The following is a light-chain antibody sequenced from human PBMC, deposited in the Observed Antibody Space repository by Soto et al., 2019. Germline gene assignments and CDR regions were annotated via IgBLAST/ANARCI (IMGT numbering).Light chain of an antibody. V-gene: IGKV3-11*01. J-gene: IGKJ1*01. Sequence: EIVFTQSPATLSLSPGERATLSCRASQSVSGYLAWYQQKPGQAPRLLIYDASNRATGIPARFSGSGSGTDFTLXISSLEPEDFAVYYCHQPGTFGQGTKVDIK. CDR3: HQPGT. CDR1: QSVSGY. CDR2: DAS.